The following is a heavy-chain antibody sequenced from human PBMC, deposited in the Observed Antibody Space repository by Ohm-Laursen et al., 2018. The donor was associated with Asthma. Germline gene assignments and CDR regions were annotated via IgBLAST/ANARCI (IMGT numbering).Heavy chain of an antibody. V-gene: IGHV3-30-3*01. CDR2: GGSYYDGGLK. CDR3: ARDFDSNDYYYYGMDV. J-gene: IGHJ6*02. CDR1: GFTFRSYA. Sequence: SLRLSCAASGFTFRSYAMHWVRQAPGKGLEWVAVGGSYYDGGLKYYADSVNGRFTVSRDDSKNTLYLQMNSLRAEDTAVYYCARDFDSNDYYYYGMDVWGQGTTVTVSS. D-gene: IGHD4-11*01.